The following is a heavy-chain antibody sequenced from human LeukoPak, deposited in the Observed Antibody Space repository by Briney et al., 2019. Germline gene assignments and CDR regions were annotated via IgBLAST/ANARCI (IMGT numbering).Heavy chain of an antibody. Sequence: PGGSLRLSCAASGFTFDNYGMHWVRRAPGKGLEWVAFVRYDETNKYYADSVKGRFTISRDNSKNTLYLQMNSLRAEDTAVYYCAKDPARIAAAGNWFDPWGQGTLVTVSS. CDR1: GFTFDNYG. CDR3: AKDPARIAAAGNWFDP. D-gene: IGHD6-13*01. CDR2: VRYDETNK. V-gene: IGHV3-30*02. J-gene: IGHJ5*02.